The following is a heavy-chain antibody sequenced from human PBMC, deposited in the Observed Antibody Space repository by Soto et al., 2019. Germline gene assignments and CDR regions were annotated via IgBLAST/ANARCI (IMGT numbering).Heavy chain of an antibody. CDR3: ARAGYSSSWYHREYYYYGMDV. CDR2: INPNSGGT. CDR1: GYTFTGYY. D-gene: IGHD6-13*01. J-gene: IGHJ6*02. Sequence: ASVKVSCKASGYTFTGYYMHWVRQAPGQGLEWMGWINPNSGGTNYAQKFQGWVTMTRDTSISTAYMELSRLRSDDTAVYYCARAGYSSSWYHREYYYYGMDVWGQGTTVTVSS. V-gene: IGHV1-2*04.